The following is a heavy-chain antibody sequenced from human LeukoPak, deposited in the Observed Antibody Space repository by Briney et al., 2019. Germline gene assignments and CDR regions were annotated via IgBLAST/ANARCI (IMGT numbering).Heavy chain of an antibody. Sequence: SQTLSLTCTVSGGSISSDDSSWRWIRQPPGKGLEWIGYLYYSGITFYNPSLRSRVTISPDMSRNQFSLKLTSVTAADTAVYYCARRIWSARFDPWGQGTLVTVSS. CDR2: LYYSGIT. V-gene: IGHV4-30-4*07. CDR1: GGSISSDDSS. CDR3: ARRIWSARFDP. J-gene: IGHJ5*02. D-gene: IGHD3-10*01.